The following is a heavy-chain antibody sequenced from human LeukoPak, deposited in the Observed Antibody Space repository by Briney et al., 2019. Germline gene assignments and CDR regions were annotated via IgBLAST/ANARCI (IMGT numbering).Heavy chain of an antibody. CDR1: GFTFSGSA. D-gene: IGHD6-19*01. V-gene: IGHV3-73*01. Sequence: GGSLRLSCAASGFTFSGSAMHWVRQASGKGLEWVGRIRSKANSYATAYAASVKGRFTISRDDSKNTAYLQMNSLKTEDTAVYYCTRHVSDTGYSSGWDFDYWGQGTLVTVSS. CDR3: TRHVSDTGYSSGWDFDY. J-gene: IGHJ4*02. CDR2: IRSKANSYAT.